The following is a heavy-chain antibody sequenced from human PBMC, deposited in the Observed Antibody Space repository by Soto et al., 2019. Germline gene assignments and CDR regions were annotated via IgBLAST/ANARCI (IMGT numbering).Heavy chain of an antibody. CDR1: GFSLSTSGVG. V-gene: IGHV2-5*02. Sequence: QITLKESGPTLVKPTQTLTLTCTFSGFSLSTSGVGVGWIRQPPGKALEWLALIYWDDDKRYRPSLRSRLTITKDTSKYQVALTTTNMYPVDTGTYYCAQLTARYFYCDYWGQGTLVTVSS. CDR2: IYWDDDK. CDR3: AQLTARYFYCDY. D-gene: IGHD3-9*01. J-gene: IGHJ4*02.